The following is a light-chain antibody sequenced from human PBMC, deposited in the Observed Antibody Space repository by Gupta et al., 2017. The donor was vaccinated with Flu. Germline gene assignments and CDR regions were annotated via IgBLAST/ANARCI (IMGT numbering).Light chain of an antibody. CDR3: ATWDDSLSGVV. CDR1: SSNIGSNY. J-gene: IGLJ2*01. V-gene: IGLV1-47*01. Sequence: QSVLPQPPSASGPPGQRVTISCSGSSSNIGSNYVCWYQQLPGSAPKLLIDRNNQRPSGVHDRFSGSKSGNSASLAISGLRSEDETDYYCATWDDSLSGVVFGGGTKLTVL. CDR2: RNN.